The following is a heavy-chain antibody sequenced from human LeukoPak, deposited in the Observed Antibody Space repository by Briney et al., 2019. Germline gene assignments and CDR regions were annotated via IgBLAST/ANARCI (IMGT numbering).Heavy chain of an antibody. CDR3: AKEALSGSGSYSFDY. D-gene: IGHD3-10*01. CDR1: GFTFSSYG. CDR2: ISYDGSNK. V-gene: IGHV3-30*18. J-gene: IGHJ4*02. Sequence: PGRSLRLSCAASGFTFSSYGMHWVRQAPGKGLEWVAVISYDGSNKYYADSVKGRFTISRDNSKNTLYLQMNSLRAEDTAVYYCAKEALSGSGSYSFDYWGQGTLVIVSS.